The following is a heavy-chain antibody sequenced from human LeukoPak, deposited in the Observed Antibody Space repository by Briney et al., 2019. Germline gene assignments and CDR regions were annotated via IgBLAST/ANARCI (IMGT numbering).Heavy chain of an antibody. D-gene: IGHD5-24*01. CDR3: ARVGMATISRYYYYYMDV. CDR1: GYSISSGYY. CDR2: IYHSGST. V-gene: IGHV4-38-2*02. J-gene: IGHJ6*03. Sequence: SETLSLTCTVSGYSISSGYYWGWIRQPPGKGLEWIGSIYHSGSTYYNPSLKSRDTISVDTSKNQFSLKLSSVTAADTAVYYCARVGMATISRYYYYYMDVWGKGTTVTVSS.